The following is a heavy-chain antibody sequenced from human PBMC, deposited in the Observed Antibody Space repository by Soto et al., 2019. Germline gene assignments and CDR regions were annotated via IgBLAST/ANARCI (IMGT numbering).Heavy chain of an antibody. V-gene: IGHV1-69*06. J-gene: IGHJ2*01. CDR2: FTPALGTA. D-gene: IGHD3-16*01. Sequence: QAQLVQSGAEMKQPGSSVNVSCKASGGTYSSYPINWVRQAPGHGLEWLGSFTPALGTANYPKKFQDRLTLPADTSATTTYLELRRLRSEATGLYYCARAGGDGDGWEGYWFLDLCGRGTLVTVSS. CDR1: GGTYSSYP. CDR3: ARAGGDGDGWEGYWFLDL.